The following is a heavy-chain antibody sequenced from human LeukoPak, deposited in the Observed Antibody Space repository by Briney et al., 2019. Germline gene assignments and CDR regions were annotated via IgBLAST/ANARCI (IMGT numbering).Heavy chain of an antibody. J-gene: IGHJ4*02. D-gene: IGHD6-6*01. Sequence: SETLSLTCAVYGGSFSGYYWSWIRQPPGKGLEWIGEINHSGSTNYNPSLKSRVTISVDTSKNQFSLKLSSVTVADTAVYYCASFLSSSSFDYWGQGTLVTVSS. CDR3: ASFLSSSSFDY. CDR2: INHSGST. CDR1: GGSFSGYY. V-gene: IGHV4-34*01.